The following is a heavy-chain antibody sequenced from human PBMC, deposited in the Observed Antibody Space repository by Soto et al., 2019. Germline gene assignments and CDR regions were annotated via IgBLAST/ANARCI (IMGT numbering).Heavy chain of an antibody. CDR2: INPNSGVT. D-gene: IGHD1-1*01. Sequence: ASVKVSCKASGDTFTGYYMHWVRQAPGQGLEWMGWINPNSGVTKYAQKFQGWVTMTRDTSIRTVYMQLSRLRSDDTAVYYCARELTGPPGIYGMDVWGQATTVTVSS. CDR1: GDTFTGYY. J-gene: IGHJ6*01. CDR3: ARELTGPPGIYGMDV. V-gene: IGHV1-2*04.